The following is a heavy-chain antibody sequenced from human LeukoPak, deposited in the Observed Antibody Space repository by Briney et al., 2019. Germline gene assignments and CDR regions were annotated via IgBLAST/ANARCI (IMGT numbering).Heavy chain of an antibody. CDR1: GFTFADYA. D-gene: IGHD2-21*02. CDR3: AKDYCGGDCYSGWYFDL. J-gene: IGHJ2*01. V-gene: IGHV3-9*01. CDR2: ISNNSDTI. Sequence: PGRSLRLSRAASGFTFADYATRWARHAPGKGLEWVSGISNNSDTIAYADSVKGRFTISRDNAKNSLYLQMNSLRAEDTALYYCAKDYCGGDCYSGWYFDLWGRGILVTVSS.